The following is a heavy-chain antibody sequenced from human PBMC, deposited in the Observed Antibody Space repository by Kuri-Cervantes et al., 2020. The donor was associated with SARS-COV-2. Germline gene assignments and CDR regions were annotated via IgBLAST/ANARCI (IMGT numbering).Heavy chain of an antibody. CDR2: IYYSGST. J-gene: IGHJ4*02. CDR3: ARLGTGLPFDS. V-gene: IGHV4-39*01. CDR1: GGSISSSSYY. Sequence: GSLRLSCTVSGGSISSSSYYWGWIRQPPGKGLEWIGSIYYSGSTYYNPSLKSRVTISVDTSKNQFSLKLSSVTAADTAMYYCARLGTGLPFDSWGQGTLVTVSS. D-gene: IGHD7-27*01.